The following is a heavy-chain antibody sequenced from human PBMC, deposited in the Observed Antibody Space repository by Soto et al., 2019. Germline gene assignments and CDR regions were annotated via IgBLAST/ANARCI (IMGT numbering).Heavy chain of an antibody. CDR1: GYTFTSYG. V-gene: IGHV1-18*01. CDR3: AMSHYDSSRYDAFDI. J-gene: IGHJ3*02. D-gene: IGHD3-22*01. CDR2: ISAYNGNT. Sequence: GASVKVSCKASGYTFTSYGISWVRQAPGQGLEWMGWISAYNGNTNYAQKLQGRVTMTTDTSTSTAYMELRSLRSDDTAVYYCAMSHYDSSRYDAFDIWGQGTMVTVSS.